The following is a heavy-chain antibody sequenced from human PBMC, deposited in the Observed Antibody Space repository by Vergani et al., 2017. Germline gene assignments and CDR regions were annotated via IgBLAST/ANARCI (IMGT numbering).Heavy chain of an antibody. CDR2: ISDYNGNT. D-gene: IGHD2-2*01. CDR3: ARDXYCSSTSCLGLIDY. CDR1: GYSFTSYG. Sequence: QVQLVQSGAEVKKPGASLKVSCKASGYSFTSYGISWVRQAPGQGLEWLGWISDYNGNTNYAQKLQGRVTMTTDTSTSTAYMELRSLRSDDTAVYYCARDXYCSSTSCLGLIDYWGQGTLVTVSS. J-gene: IGHJ4*02. V-gene: IGHV1-18*01.